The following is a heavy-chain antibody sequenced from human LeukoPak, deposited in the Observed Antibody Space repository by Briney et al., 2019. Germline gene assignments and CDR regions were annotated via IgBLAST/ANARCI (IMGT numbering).Heavy chain of an antibody. J-gene: IGHJ4*02. CDR2: ISGDGGST. Sequence: GGSLRLSCAAPGFMFHDYAIHWVRHAPGKGLEWVSLISGDGGSTFYTDSVKGRFTISRDNSKNSLYLQMNSLRSDDTALYYCARESESSGWYDYWGQGTLVTVSS. CDR1: GFMFHDYA. V-gene: IGHV3-43*02. D-gene: IGHD6-19*01. CDR3: ARESESSGWYDY.